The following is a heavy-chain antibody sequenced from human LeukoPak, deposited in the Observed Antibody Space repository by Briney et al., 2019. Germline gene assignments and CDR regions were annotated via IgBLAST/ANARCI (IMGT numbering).Heavy chain of an antibody. CDR2: IYYSGST. CDR3: ARGLHTGSYFQH. D-gene: IGHD2-15*01. V-gene: IGHV4-59*01. CDR1: GGSISSYY. J-gene: IGHJ1*01. Sequence: SETLSLICTVSGGSISSYYWSWIRQPPGKGLEWIGYIYYSGSTNYNPSLKSRVTISVDTSKNQFSLKLSSVTAADTAVYYCARGLHTGSYFQHWGQGALVTVSS.